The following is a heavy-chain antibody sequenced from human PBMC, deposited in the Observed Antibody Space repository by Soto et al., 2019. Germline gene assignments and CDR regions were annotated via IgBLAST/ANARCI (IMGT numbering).Heavy chain of an antibody. CDR2: INPNSGGT. Sequence: AAVKVSCKASGYTFTGYYMHWVRQAPGQGXEWMGWINPNSGGTNYAQKFQGRVTMTRDTSISTAYMELSRLRSDDTAVYYCARDRGDCSGGSCYYNWFDPWGQGTLVTVSS. V-gene: IGHV1-2*02. CDR3: ARDRGDCSGGSCYYNWFDP. J-gene: IGHJ5*02. D-gene: IGHD2-15*01. CDR1: GYTFTGYY.